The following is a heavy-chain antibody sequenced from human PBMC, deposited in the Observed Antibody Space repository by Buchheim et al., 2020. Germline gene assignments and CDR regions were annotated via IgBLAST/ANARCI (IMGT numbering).Heavy chain of an antibody. V-gene: IGHV3-33*01. D-gene: IGHD3-3*01. CDR2: IWYDGSNK. J-gene: IGHJ6*02. CDR1: GFTFSSYG. CDR3: ARDIAYDFWSGYYEYYYYGMDV. Sequence: QVQLVESGGGVVQPGRSLRLSCAASGFTFSSYGMHWVRQAPGKGLEWVAVIWYDGSNKYYADSVKGRLTISRDNSKNKLYLQMNSLRAEDTAVYYCARDIAYDFWSGYYEYYYYGMDVWGQGTT.